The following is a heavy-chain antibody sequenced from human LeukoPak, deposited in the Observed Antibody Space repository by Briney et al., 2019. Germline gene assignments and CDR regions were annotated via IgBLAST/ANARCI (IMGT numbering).Heavy chain of an antibody. J-gene: IGHJ6*02. CDR2: LNPNSGGT. CDR1: GYTFTGYY. Sequence: ASVNVSCKASGYTFTGYYMHWVRQAPGQGREWMGWLNPNSGGTNYAQMSQGRVTMTRDTPKSTVHMDLQGAVSGDTPVYYCARGPGGGYDSPGGMDVWGQGTTVTVSS. V-gene: IGHV1-2*02. D-gene: IGHD5-12*01. CDR3: ARGPGGGYDSPGGMDV.